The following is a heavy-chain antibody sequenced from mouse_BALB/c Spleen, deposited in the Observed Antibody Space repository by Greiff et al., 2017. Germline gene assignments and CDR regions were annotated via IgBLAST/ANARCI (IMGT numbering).Heavy chain of an antibody. CDR2: ISDGGSYT. J-gene: IGHJ2*01. CDR3: ARSDRYYFDY. V-gene: IGHV5-4*02. CDR1: GFTFSDYY. Sequence: EVKLVESGGGLVKPGGSLKLSCAASGFTFSDYYMYWVRQTPEKRLEWVATISDGGSYTYYPDSVKGRFTISGDNAKNNLYLQMSSLKSEDTAMYYCARSDRYYFDYWGQGTTLTVSS.